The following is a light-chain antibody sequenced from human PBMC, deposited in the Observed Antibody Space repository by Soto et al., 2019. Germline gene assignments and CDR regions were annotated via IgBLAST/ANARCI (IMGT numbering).Light chain of an antibody. Sequence: QSVLTQPPSVSAAPGQKFTISCSGSSSNIGNNYVSWYQHLPGTAPKLLIYDNNKRPSGIPDRFSGSKSGTSATLGITGLQTGDEADYYYGTWDSSLSAVFGGGTKLTVL. V-gene: IGLV1-51*01. CDR1: SSNIGNNY. CDR3: GTWDSSLSAV. CDR2: DNN. J-gene: IGLJ2*01.